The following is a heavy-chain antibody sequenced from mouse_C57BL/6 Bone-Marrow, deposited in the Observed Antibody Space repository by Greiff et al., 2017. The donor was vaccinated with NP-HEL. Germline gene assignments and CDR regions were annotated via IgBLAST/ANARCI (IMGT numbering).Heavy chain of an antibody. CDR1: GYTFTSYW. V-gene: IGHV1-61*01. Sequence: VKLVESGAELVRPGSSVKLSCKASGYTFTSYWMDWVKQRPGQGLEWIGNIYPSDSETHYNQKFKDKATLTVDKSSSTAYMQLSSLTSEDSAVYYCASLYDYDAWFAYWGQGTLVTVSA. J-gene: IGHJ3*01. CDR3: ASLYDYDAWFAY. D-gene: IGHD2-4*01. CDR2: IYPSDSET.